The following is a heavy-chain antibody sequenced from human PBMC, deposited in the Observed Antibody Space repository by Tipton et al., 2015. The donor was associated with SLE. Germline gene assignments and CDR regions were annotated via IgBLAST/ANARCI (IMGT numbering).Heavy chain of an antibody. Sequence: TLSLTCTVSGGSISSGGYYWSWIRQYPGKDLGLIGFIYQSGSTYYNPSLRSRVMISLDRSKNQFSLNLTSLTAADTAIYYCARDLKFLDYWGQGIHVTVSS. CDR2: IYQSGST. V-gene: IGHV4-31*03. J-gene: IGHJ4*02. CDR1: GGSISSGGYY. CDR3: ARDLKFLDY.